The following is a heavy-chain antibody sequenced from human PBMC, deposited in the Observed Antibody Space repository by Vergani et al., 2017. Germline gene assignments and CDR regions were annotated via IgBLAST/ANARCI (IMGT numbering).Heavy chain of an antibody. V-gene: IGHV3-30*18. CDR1: GFSFSSHA. CDR3: AKAGSVTSGSLQYNFYMDV. Sequence: QVHLVESGGGVVQPGRSLRLSCAASGFSFSSHAIHWVRQAPGKGLEWVAVISNDGSKKYYADSVKGRFTISRDNSKNTLDLQMNSLRTQDTAMYYCAKAGSVTSGSLQYNFYMDVWGKGTTVTVS. J-gene: IGHJ6*03. D-gene: IGHD3-10*01. CDR2: ISNDGSKK.